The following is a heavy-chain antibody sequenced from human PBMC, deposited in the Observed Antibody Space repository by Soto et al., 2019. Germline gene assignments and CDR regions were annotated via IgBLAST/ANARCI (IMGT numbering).Heavy chain of an antibody. Sequence: QVQLVQSGAEVKKPGASVKVSCKASGYTFTSYDINWVRQATGQGLEWMGWMNPNTGNTGYAQKFQGRVTMTRNTSRSTAYMEPSSLRSEGTAVYYCARERTGTTTMDVWGQATSATVSS. CDR1: GYTFTSYD. V-gene: IGHV1-8*01. J-gene: IGHJ6*02. CDR2: MNPNTGNT. D-gene: IGHD1-1*01. CDR3: ARERTGTTTMDV.